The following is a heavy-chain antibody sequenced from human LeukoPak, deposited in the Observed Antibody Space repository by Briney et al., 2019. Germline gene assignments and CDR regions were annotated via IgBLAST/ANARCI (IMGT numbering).Heavy chain of an antibody. D-gene: IGHD3-10*01. J-gene: IGHJ6*03. Sequence: PSETLSLTCTVSGGSISSYYWSWIRQPPGKGLEWIGYIYYSGSTNYNPSLKSRVTISVDTSKNQFSLKLSSVTAADTAVYYCARDLRSYYYGSGSYYYYYMDAWGKGTTVTVSS. V-gene: IGHV4-59*01. CDR1: GGSISSYY. CDR2: IYYSGST. CDR3: ARDLRSYYYGSGSYYYYYMDA.